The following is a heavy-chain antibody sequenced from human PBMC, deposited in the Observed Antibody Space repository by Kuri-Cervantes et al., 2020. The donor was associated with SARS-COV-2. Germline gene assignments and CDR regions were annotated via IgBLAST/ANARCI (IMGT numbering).Heavy chain of an antibody. CDR3: ATPRYCSGGSCYGLFDY. Sequence: ASVKVSCKTSEDTFTAYYIHWVRQAPGRGLEWMGRINPNSGGTNYAQKFKGRVTMTRDTSISTAYMELSRLRSDDTAVYYCATPRYCSGGSCYGLFDYWGQGTLVTVSS. V-gene: IGHV1-2*02. CDR1: EDTFTAYY. J-gene: IGHJ4*02. D-gene: IGHD2-15*01. CDR2: INPNSGGT.